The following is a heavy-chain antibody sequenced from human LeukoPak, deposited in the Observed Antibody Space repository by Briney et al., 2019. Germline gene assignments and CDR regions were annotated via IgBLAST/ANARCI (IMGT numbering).Heavy chain of an antibody. Sequence: GGSLRLSCTASGFAFSVYAMSWLRQPPGKGLEWVSTINANSGTTSYAASVRGRFTISRDNSKNTLYLQLNTLRADDTATYYCAKPIGGGLAVTADWFHPWGQGTLVVVSS. CDR1: GFAFSVYA. CDR3: AKPIGGGLAVTADWFHP. CDR2: INANSGTT. D-gene: IGHD6-19*01. J-gene: IGHJ5*01. V-gene: IGHV3-23*01.